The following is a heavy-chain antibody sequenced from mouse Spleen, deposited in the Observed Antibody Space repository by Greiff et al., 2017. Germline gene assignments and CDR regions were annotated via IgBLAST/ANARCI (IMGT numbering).Heavy chain of an antibody. CDR2: INPNNGGT. Sequence: EVKLQESGPELVKPGASVKMSCKASGYTFTDYNMHWVKQSHGKSLEWIGYINPNNGGTSYNQKFKGKATLTVNKSSSTAYMELRSLTSEDSAVYYCAREDYYYGSMAYWGQGTLVTVSA. J-gene: IGHJ3*01. CDR1: GYTFTDYN. CDR3: AREDYYYGSMAY. V-gene: IGHV1-22*01. D-gene: IGHD1-1*01.